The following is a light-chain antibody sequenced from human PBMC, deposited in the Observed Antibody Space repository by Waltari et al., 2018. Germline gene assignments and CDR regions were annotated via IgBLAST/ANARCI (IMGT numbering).Light chain of an antibody. CDR2: DAS. J-gene: IGKJ2*01. V-gene: IGKV3-11*01. CDR3: QQRSNWPPMYT. CDR1: QSVSSY. Sequence: EIVLTQSPATLSLSPGERATLSCRASQSVSSYLAWYQQKPGQAPRLLIYDASNTATGIPARFSGSGSGTDFTLTISSLEPEDFAVYYWQQRSNWPPMYTFGQGTKLEIK.